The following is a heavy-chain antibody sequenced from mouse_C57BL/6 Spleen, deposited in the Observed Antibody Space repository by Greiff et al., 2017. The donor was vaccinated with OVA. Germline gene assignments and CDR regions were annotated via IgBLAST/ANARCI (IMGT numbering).Heavy chain of an antibody. Sequence: EVKVVESGEGLVKPGGSLKLSCAASGFTFSSYAMSWVRQTPEKRLEWVAYISSGGDYIYYADTVKGRFTISRDNARNTLYLQMSSLKSEDTAMYYCTRDANLLRFAYWGQGTLVTVSA. D-gene: IGHD2-1*01. CDR2: ISSGGDYI. CDR1: GFTFSSYA. J-gene: IGHJ3*01. CDR3: TRDANLLRFAY. V-gene: IGHV5-9-1*02.